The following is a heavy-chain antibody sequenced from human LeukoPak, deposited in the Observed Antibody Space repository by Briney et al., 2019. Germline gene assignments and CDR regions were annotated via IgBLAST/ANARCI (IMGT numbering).Heavy chain of an antibody. CDR3: VRGVVVAAIVDY. V-gene: IGHV4-39*01. CDR1: GGSISSSSYY. CDR2: IYYSGST. J-gene: IGHJ4*02. D-gene: IGHD2-15*01. Sequence: SETLSLTCTVSGGSISSSSYYWGWIRQPPGKGLEWIGSIYYSGSTYYNPSLKSRVTISVDTSKNQFSLKLSSVTAADTAVYYCVRGVVVAAIVDYWGQGTLVTVSS.